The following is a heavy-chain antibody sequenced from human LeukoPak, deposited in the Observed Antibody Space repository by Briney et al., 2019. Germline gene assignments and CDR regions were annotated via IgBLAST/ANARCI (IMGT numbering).Heavy chain of an antibody. CDR3: ARVMDYCSSTSCYASDI. CDR1: EYSFTSYW. D-gene: IGHD2-2*01. J-gene: IGHJ3*02. Sequence: GESLKISCKGSEYSFTSYWISWVRQMPGKGLEWMGRIDPSDSYTNYSPSFQGHVTISADKSISTAYLQWSSLKASDTAMYYCARVMDYCSSTSCYASDIWGQGTMVTVSS. V-gene: IGHV5-10-1*01. CDR2: IDPSDSYT.